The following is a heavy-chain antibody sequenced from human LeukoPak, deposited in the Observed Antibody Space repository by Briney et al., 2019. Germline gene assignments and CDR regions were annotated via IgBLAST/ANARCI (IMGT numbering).Heavy chain of an antibody. CDR3: ARVLWFGEFGGYFQH. CDR2: IYYSGST. V-gene: IGHV4-38-2*02. Sequence: SETLSLTCTVSGYSISSGYYWGWIRQPPGKGLEWIGSIYYSGSTYYNPSLKSRVTISVDTSKNQFSLKLSSVTAADTAVYYCARVLWFGEFGGYFQHWGQGTLVTVSS. J-gene: IGHJ1*01. CDR1: GYSISSGYY. D-gene: IGHD3-10*01.